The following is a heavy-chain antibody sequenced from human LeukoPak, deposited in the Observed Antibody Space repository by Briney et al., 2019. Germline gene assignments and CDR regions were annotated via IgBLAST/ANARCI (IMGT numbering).Heavy chain of an antibody. Sequence: TGGSLRLSCAASGFTFNSYWMSWVRQAPGKGLEWVANIKEDGSEKYYVDSVKGRFTISRDNAKNSLYLQMNSLRAEDTAMYYCARYRGGYYFDYWGQGTLVTVSS. D-gene: IGHD2-15*01. CDR3: ARYRGGYYFDY. J-gene: IGHJ4*02. V-gene: IGHV3-7*03. CDR1: GFTFNSYW. CDR2: IKEDGSEK.